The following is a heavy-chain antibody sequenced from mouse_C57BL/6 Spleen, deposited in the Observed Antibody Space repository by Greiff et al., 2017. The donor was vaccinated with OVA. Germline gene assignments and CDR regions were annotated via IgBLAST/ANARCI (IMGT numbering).Heavy chain of an antibody. J-gene: IGHJ1*03. Sequence: VQLKQSGPALVKPGASVKISCKASGYTFTDYYMNWVKQSHGKSLEWIGDINPNNGGTSYNQKFKGKATLTVDKSSSTAYMELRSLTSEDSAVYYCARWGDGYWYFDVWGTGTTVTVSS. D-gene: IGHD1-1*01. CDR3: ARWGDGYWYFDV. CDR2: INPNNGGT. CDR1: GYTFTDYY. V-gene: IGHV1-26*01.